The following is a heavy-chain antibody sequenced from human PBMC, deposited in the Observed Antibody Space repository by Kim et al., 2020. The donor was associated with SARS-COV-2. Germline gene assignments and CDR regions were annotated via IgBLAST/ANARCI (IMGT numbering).Heavy chain of an antibody. CDR2: IYHTGRT. J-gene: IGHJ4*02. Sequence: SETLSLTCAVYDGSFRDYYWSWVRHPPGKGLEWIGEIYHTGRTRYIPSLKSRVTISVDTSKSQFSLKLTSVTVADTAVYYCTRGNGFVWGRQTEDWGQGILVTVSS. CDR1: DGSFRDYY. CDR3: TRGNGFVWGRQTED. V-gene: IGHV4-34*01. D-gene: IGHD3-16*01.